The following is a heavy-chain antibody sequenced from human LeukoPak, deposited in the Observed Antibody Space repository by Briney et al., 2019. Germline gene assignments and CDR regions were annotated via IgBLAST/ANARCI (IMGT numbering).Heavy chain of an antibody. CDR3: ARDWLQGSSGWY. Sequence: GESLKISCAASGFTFSSYWMHWVRQAPGKGLVWVSHIHSDGSSTTYADSVKGRFTISRDNAKNTLYLQMNSLRAEDTAVYYCARDWLQGSSGWYWGQGTLVTVSS. CDR1: GFTFSSYW. D-gene: IGHD6-19*01. CDR2: IHSDGSST. J-gene: IGHJ4*02. V-gene: IGHV3-74*01.